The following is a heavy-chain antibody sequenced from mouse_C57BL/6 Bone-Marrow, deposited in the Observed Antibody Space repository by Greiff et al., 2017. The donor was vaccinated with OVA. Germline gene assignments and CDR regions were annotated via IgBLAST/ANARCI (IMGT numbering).Heavy chain of an antibody. Sequence: EVKLMESGPELVKPGASVKISCKASGYSFTDYNMNWVKQSNGKSLEWIGVINPNYGTTSYNQKFKGKATLTVDQSSSTAYMQLNSLTSEDSAVYYCARERVYYGSRVFDYWGQGTTLTVSS. CDR3: ARERVYYGSRVFDY. J-gene: IGHJ2*01. V-gene: IGHV1-39*01. D-gene: IGHD1-1*01. CDR1: GYSFTDYN. CDR2: INPNYGTT.